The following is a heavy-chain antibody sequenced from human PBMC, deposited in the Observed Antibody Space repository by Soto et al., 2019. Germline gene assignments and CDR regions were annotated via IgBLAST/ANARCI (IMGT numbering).Heavy chain of an antibody. CDR1: GYTFTSYD. CDR2: MNPNRGNT. D-gene: IGHD6-13*01. CDR3: ARERSAAGTGWFDP. V-gene: IGHV1-8*01. Sequence: QVQLVQSGAEVKKPGASVKVSCKASGYTFTSYDINWVRQATGQGLEWMGWMNPNRGNTAYAQKFQGRVTMTRNTSISTAYMELSSLRSEDTAVYYCARERSAAGTGWFDPWGQGTLVTVSS. J-gene: IGHJ5*02.